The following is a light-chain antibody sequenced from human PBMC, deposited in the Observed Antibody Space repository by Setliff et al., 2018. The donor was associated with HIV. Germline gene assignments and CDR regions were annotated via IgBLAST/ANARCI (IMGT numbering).Light chain of an antibody. Sequence: QSALTQPRSVSGSPGQSVTLSCTGSSSDVGAYNYVSWYQQYPGKAPKLIIYDVSKRPSGVPDRFSGSKSGDTASLTISGLQSDDEADYYCCSYAGTYAYIFGSGTKVTVL. CDR2: DVS. J-gene: IGLJ1*01. V-gene: IGLV2-11*01. CDR3: CSYAGTYAYI. CDR1: SSDVGAYNY.